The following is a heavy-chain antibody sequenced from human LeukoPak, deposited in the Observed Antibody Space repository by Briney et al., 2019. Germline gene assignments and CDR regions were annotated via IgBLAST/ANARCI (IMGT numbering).Heavy chain of an antibody. J-gene: IGHJ6*03. CDR2: ISSSTSYI. V-gene: IGHV3-21*01. CDR1: GFTFSSYS. D-gene: IGHD2-15*01. CDR3: ARWRRYCSGGNCPHYFYYYMDV. Sequence: GGSLRLSCAASGFTFSSYSMNWVRQAPGKGLEWVSSISSSTSYIYYADSVKGRFTISRDNAKNSLYLQMNSLRAEDTAVYYCARWRRYCSGGNCPHYFYYYMDVWGKGTTVTISS.